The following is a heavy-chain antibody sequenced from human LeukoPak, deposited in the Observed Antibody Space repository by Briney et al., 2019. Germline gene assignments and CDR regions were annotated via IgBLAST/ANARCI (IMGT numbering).Heavy chain of an antibody. J-gene: IGHJ4*02. V-gene: IGHV3-23*01. CDR2: ISGSGDNT. CDR1: GLTFSSYA. D-gene: IGHD4-17*01. Sequence: PGGSLRLSCAASGLTFSSYAMSGVRHAPGRGLEWVLAISGSGDNTHNADSVKGRFTISRDNSKNTLYLQMNSLRPEDTAVYYCAKDDGDRDFDYWGQGTLVTVSS. CDR3: AKDDGDRDFDY.